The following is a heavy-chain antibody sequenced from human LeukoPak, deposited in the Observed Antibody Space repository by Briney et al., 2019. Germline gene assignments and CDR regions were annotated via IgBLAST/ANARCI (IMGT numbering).Heavy chain of an antibody. CDR3: ARDYYESSGYSRFDP. J-gene: IGHJ5*02. V-gene: IGHV1-2*02. CDR2: INPNSGGT. Sequence: GASVKVSCKASGYTFTTYYMHWVRPAPGQGLEWMGWINPNSGGTDYAQKFQGRVTMTRDTSISTAYMEVSRLRSDDTAVYYCARDYYESSGYSRFDPWGQGTLVTVSS. D-gene: IGHD3-22*01. CDR1: GYTFTTYY.